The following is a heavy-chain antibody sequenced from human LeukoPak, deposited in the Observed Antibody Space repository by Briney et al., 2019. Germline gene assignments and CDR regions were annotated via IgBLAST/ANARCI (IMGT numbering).Heavy chain of an antibody. D-gene: IGHD2-21*02. CDR2: MNPNSGDT. V-gene: IGHV1-8*01. J-gene: IGHJ4*02. Sequence: AAVKVSCKASGYTFTSYDINWVRQAPGQGLEWMGWMNPNSGDTGYAQNFRGRVTMARNISISTAYLELSSLRSEDTAVYYCARPASVTSGFDCWGQGTLVTVSS. CDR1: GYTFTSYD. CDR3: ARPASVTSGFDC.